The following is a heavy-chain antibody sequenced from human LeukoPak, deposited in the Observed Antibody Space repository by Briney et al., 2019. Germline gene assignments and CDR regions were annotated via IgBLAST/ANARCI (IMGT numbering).Heavy chain of an antibody. D-gene: IGHD2-2*01. Sequence: GASVKVSCKASGYTFTSYDINWVRQATGQGLEWMGWMNPNSGNTGYAQKFQGRVTMTRNTSIGTAYMELSSLRSEDTAVYYCARVRPPVPAAIKWFDPWGQGTLVTVSS. CDR3: ARVRPPVPAAIKWFDP. V-gene: IGHV1-8*01. J-gene: IGHJ5*02. CDR1: GYTFTSYD. CDR2: MNPNSGNT.